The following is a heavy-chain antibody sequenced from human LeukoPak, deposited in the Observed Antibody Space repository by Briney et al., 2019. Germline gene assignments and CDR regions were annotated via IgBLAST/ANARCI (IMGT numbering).Heavy chain of an antibody. Sequence: GSLRLSCAASGFTFSSYAMSWVRQAPGKGLEWVSAISGSGGSTYYADSVKGRFTISRDNSKNTLYLQMNSLRAEDTAVYYCAKDRPLGFGVTISYYYYGMDVWGQGTAVTVSS. V-gene: IGHV3-23*01. CDR3: AKDRPLGFGVTISYYYYGMDV. J-gene: IGHJ6*02. CDR1: GFTFSSYA. D-gene: IGHD3-16*01. CDR2: ISGSGGST.